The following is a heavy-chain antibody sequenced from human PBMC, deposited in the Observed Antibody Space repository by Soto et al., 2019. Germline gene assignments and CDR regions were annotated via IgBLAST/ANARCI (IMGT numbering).Heavy chain of an antibody. Sequence: QVQLVESGGGVVQPGRSLRLSCAASGFTFSSYAMHWVRQAPGKGLEWVAVISYDGSNKYYADSVKGRFTISRDNSKNTLYLQMNSLRADDTAVYYCSRETDGIDVWGQGTTVTGSS. CDR1: GFTFSSYA. CDR2: ISYDGSNK. V-gene: IGHV3-30-3*01. CDR3: SRETDGIDV. J-gene: IGHJ6*02.